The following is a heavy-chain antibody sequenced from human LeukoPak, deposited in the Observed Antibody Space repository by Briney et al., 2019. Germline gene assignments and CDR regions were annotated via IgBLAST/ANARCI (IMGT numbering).Heavy chain of an antibody. CDR1: GYTLTELS. D-gene: IGHD3-22*01. CDR3: ATGQYDSSGYYFDY. V-gene: IGHV1-24*01. Sequence: ASVKVSCKVSGYTLTELSMHWVRQAPGKGLEWMGGFDPEDGETIYAQKFQGRVTMTEDTSTGTAYMELSSLRSEDTAVYYCATGQYDSSGYYFDYWGQGTLVTVSS. J-gene: IGHJ4*02. CDR2: FDPEDGET.